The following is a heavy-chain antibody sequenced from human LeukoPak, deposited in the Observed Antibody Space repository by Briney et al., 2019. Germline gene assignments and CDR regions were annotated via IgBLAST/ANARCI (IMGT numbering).Heavy chain of an antibody. CDR1: GFTFDDYA. V-gene: IGHV3-74*01. Sequence: GGSLRLSCGGSGFTFDDYAMHWVRQAPGEGLVWVSRIGSDASTTIYADSVKGRFTISRDNAKNTLYLQMNSLRAEDTAVYYCVRDSWGVFNWGQGTLVTVSS. D-gene: IGHD3-16*01. J-gene: IGHJ4*02. CDR2: IGSDASTT. CDR3: VRDSWGVFN.